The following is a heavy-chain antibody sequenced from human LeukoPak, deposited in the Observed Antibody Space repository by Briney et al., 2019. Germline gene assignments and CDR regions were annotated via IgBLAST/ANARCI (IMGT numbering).Heavy chain of an antibody. CDR1: GFTFDHYS. V-gene: IGHV3-43*01. J-gene: IGHJ4*02. CDR2: ISWDGGST. CDR3: AKDGKNYFDY. Sequence: GGSLRLSCAASGFTFDHYSMHWVCQAPGKGLEWVSLISWDGGSTYYADSVKGRFTISRDNSKNSLSLQMNSLRAEDTALYYCAKDGKNYFDYWGQGTLVTVSS.